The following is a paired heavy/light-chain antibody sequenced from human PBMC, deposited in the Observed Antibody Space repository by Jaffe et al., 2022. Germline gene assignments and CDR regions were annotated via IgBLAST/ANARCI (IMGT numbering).Heavy chain of an antibody. Sequence: EVQLVESGGGLVQPGGSLRLSCAASGFTFSSYEMNWVRQAPGKGLEWVSYISSSGSTIYYADSVKGRFTISRDNAKNSLYLQMNSLRAEDTAVYYCARDGVGYYDILTGYYIGNDFDYWGQGTLVTVSS. J-gene: IGHJ4*02. V-gene: IGHV3-48*03. CDR1: GFTFSSYE. D-gene: IGHD3-9*01. CDR3: ARDGVGYYDILTGYYIGNDFDY. CDR2: ISSSGSTI.
Light chain of an antibody. J-gene: IGLJ3*02. CDR3: LLYYGGAWV. CDR1: TGAVTSGYY. Sequence: QTVVTQEPSLTVSPGGTVTLTCASSTGAVTSGYYPNWFQQKPGQAPRALIYSTSNKHSWTPARFSGSLLGGKAALTLSGVQPEDEAEYYCLLYYGGAWVFGGGTKLTVL. V-gene: IGLV7-43*01. CDR2: STS.